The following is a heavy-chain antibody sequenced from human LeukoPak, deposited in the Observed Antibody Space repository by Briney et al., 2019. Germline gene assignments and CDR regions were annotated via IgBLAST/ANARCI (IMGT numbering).Heavy chain of an antibody. Sequence: GESLKISCKGSGYSFTSYWIGWVRQMPGKGLEWMGIIYPGDSDTRYSPSFQGQVTISADKSISTAYLQWSSLKASDTAMYYCARQDLDNYGSSGYYPNWFDPWGQGTLVTVSS. CDR3: ARQDLDNYGSSGYYPNWFDP. CDR2: IYPGDSDT. D-gene: IGHD3-22*01. CDR1: GYSFTSYW. V-gene: IGHV5-51*01. J-gene: IGHJ5*02.